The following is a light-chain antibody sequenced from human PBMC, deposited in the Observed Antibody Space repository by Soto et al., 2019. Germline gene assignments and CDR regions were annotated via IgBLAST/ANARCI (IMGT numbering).Light chain of an antibody. CDR1: QTVSSK. J-gene: IGKJ5*01. CDR2: DAS. V-gene: IGKV3-20*01. Sequence: EVVMTQSPATLSVSPGERATLSCRASQTVSSKLAWYQQKPGQAPRLLIYDASSRATGIPDRFSGSGSGTDFTLTISRLEPQDSAVYHCQQYDGSPPITFGQATRLEIK. CDR3: QQYDGSPPIT.